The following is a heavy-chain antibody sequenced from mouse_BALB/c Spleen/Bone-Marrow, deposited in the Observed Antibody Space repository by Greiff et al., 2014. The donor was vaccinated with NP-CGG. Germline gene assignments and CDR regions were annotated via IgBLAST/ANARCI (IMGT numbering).Heavy chain of an antibody. Sequence: EVHLVESGGDLVKPGGSLKLSCAASGFTFSTYGMPWVRQTPDKRLEWVATINSGGSYTYYPDSVKGQFTISRDNAKNTLYLQMNSRKSEDTAMYYCSRRGRCDGRYDMDYWGQGTSVTVSS. CDR1: GFTFSTYG. CDR3: SRRGRCDGRYDMDY. J-gene: IGHJ4*01. V-gene: IGHV5-6*01. CDR2: INSGGSYT.